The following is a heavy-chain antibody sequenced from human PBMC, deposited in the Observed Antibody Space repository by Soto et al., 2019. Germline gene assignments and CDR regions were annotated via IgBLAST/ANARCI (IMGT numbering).Heavy chain of an antibody. CDR1: GFAFSDYY. Sequence: GGSLRLSCAASGFAFSDYYMSWIRQAPGKGLEWVSYISSSGSTIYYADSVKGRFTISRDNAKNSLYLQMNSLRAEDTAVYYCARGAYDSSGYYFYYCYYGVDVWGQGTTVTVSS. D-gene: IGHD3-22*01. CDR3: ARGAYDSSGYYFYYCYYGVDV. CDR2: ISSSGSTI. J-gene: IGHJ6*02. V-gene: IGHV3-11*01.